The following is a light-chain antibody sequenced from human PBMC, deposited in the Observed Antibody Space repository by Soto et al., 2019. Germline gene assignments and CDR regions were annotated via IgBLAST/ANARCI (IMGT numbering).Light chain of an antibody. CDR2: EAT. Sequence: QSALTQPASVSGPPGQSITISCTGSTSDVGSYIFVSWYQQHPGKAPKLMIYEATKRPSGVSNRFSGSKSGYTASLTISELQAEDEADYYCTSFTSSSTWVFGGGTKVTVL. J-gene: IGLJ3*02. CDR1: TSDVGSYIF. CDR3: TSFTSSSTWV. V-gene: IGLV2-14*02.